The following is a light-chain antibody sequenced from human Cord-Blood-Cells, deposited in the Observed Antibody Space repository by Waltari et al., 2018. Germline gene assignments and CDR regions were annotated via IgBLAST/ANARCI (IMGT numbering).Light chain of an antibody. CDR3: SSYAGSNNLGV. V-gene: IGLV2-8*01. Sequence: QSALTQPPSAPGSPGQSVTISCPGTSSDPGGYNYVPWYQQHPGKAPKLMIYEVSKRPSGVPDRFSGSKSGNTASLTVSGLQAEDEADYYCSSYAGSNNLGVFGGGTKLTVL. CDR1: SSDPGGYNY. CDR2: EVS. J-gene: IGLJ2*01.